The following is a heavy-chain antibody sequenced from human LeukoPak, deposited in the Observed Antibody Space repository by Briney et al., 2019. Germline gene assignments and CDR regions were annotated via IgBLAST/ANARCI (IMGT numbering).Heavy chain of an antibody. CDR1: GGSISSSSYY. Sequence: TLSLTCTVSGGSISSSSYYWGWIRQPPGKGLEWIGSIYYSGITYYNPSLKSRVTISVDTSKNQFSLKLSSVTAADTAVYYCARRTTAAWVENWFDPWGQGTLVTVSS. V-gene: IGHV4-39*01. J-gene: IGHJ5*02. CDR3: ARRTTAAWVENWFDP. D-gene: IGHD6-13*01. CDR2: IYYSGIT.